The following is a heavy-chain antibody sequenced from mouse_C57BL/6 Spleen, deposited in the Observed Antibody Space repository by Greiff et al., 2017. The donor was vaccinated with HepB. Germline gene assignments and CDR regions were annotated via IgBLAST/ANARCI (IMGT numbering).Heavy chain of an antibody. CDR3: AREWFITDAMDY. J-gene: IGHJ4*01. Sequence: EVHLVESGGGLVKPGGSLKLSCAASGFTFSDYGMHWVRQAPEKGLEWVAYISSGSSTIYYADTVKGRFTISRDNAKNTLFLQMTSLRSEDTAMYYCAREWFITDAMDYWGQGTSVTVSS. D-gene: IGHD1-1*01. V-gene: IGHV5-17*01. CDR2: ISSGSSTI. CDR1: GFTFSDYG.